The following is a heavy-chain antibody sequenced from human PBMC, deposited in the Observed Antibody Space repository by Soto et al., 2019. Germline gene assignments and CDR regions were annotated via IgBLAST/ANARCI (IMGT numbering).Heavy chain of an antibody. CDR1: GGTFSSYA. D-gene: IGHD3-22*01. CDR3: ASKQYDSSGYYPSGWFDP. V-gene: IGHV1-69*01. Sequence: QVQLVQSGAEVKKPGSLVKVSCKASGGTFSSYAISWVRQAPGQGLEWMGGIIPIFGTANYAQKFQGRVTITADESTSTAYMELSSLRSEDTAVYYCASKQYDSSGYYPSGWFDPWGQGTLVTVSS. J-gene: IGHJ5*02. CDR2: IIPIFGTA.